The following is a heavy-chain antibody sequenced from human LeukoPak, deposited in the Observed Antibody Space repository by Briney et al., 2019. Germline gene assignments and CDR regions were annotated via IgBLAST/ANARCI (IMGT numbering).Heavy chain of an antibody. CDR2: INHSGST. J-gene: IGHJ6*03. CDR1: GGSFSGYY. CDR3: ARGPYSTSHRSYYYYYMDV. V-gene: IGHV4-34*01. Sequence: PSETLSLTCAVYGGSFSGYYWSWIRQPPGKGPEWIGEINHSGSTNYNPSLKSRVTISVDTSKNQFSLKLSSVTAADTAVYYCARGPYSTSHRSYYYYYMDVWGKGTTVTVSS. D-gene: IGHD2-2*01.